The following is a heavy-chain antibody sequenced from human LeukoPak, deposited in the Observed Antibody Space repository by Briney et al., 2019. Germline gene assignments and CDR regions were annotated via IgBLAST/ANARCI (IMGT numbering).Heavy chain of an antibody. V-gene: IGHV3-11*01. Sequence: GGSLRLSCAASGFTFSDYYMSWIRQAPGKGLEGVSYISSSGSTIYYADSVQGRFTISRDNAKNSLYLQMNSLRAEDTAVYYCARVGRDGYNFYYWGQGALVTVSS. J-gene: IGHJ4*02. CDR2: ISSSGSTI. CDR1: GFTFSDYY. CDR3: ARVGRDGYNFYY. D-gene: IGHD5-24*01.